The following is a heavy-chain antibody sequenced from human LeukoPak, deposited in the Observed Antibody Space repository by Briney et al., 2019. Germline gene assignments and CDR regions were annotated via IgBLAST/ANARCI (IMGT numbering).Heavy chain of an antibody. CDR2: IYYSGST. CDR1: GGSISSYY. CDR3: ARVYSNYVGPYYFDY. Sequence: PSETLSLTCTVSGGSISSYYWSWIRQPPGKGLEWIGYIYYSGSTNYNPSLKSRVTISVDTSKNQFSLKLSSVTAADTAVYYCARVYSNYVGPYYFDYWGQGTLVTVSS. D-gene: IGHD4-11*01. V-gene: IGHV4-59*12. J-gene: IGHJ4*02.